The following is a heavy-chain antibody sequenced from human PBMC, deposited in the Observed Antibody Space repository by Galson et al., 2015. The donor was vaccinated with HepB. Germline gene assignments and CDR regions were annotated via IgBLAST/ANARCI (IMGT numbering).Heavy chain of an antibody. CDR1: GFTFSSYS. Sequence: SLRLSCAASGFTFSSYSMNWVRQAPGKGLEWVSSISSSSSYIYYADSVKGRFTISRDNAKNSLYLQMNSLRAEDTAVYYCARDCPYSSSWYERIYYYYMDVWGKGTTVTVSS. CDR3: ARDCPYSSSWYERIYYYYMDV. J-gene: IGHJ6*03. V-gene: IGHV3-21*01. CDR2: ISSSSSYI. D-gene: IGHD6-13*01.